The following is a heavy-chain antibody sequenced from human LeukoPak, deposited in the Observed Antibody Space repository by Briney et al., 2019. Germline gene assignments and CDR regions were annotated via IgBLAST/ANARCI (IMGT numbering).Heavy chain of an antibody. Sequence: SETLSLTCTVSGGSISSYYWSWIRRPAGKGLEWIGRIYTSGSTNYNPSLKSRVTISVDKSKNQFSLKLSSVTAADTAVYYCARGRGPVTNFDYWGQGTLVTVSS. CDR3: ARGRGPVTNFDY. D-gene: IGHD4-17*01. J-gene: IGHJ4*02. CDR2: IYTSGST. CDR1: GGSISSYY. V-gene: IGHV4-4*07.